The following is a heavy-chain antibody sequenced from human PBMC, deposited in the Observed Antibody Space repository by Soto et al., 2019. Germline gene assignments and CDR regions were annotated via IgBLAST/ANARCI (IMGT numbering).Heavy chain of an antibody. D-gene: IGHD3-10*01. J-gene: IGHJ4*01. CDR1: GFSFSSYW. Sequence: PGGSLRLSCAASGFSFSSYWMSWVRQAPGKGLEWVANIKEDGSEANYVDSVKGRFAVSRDKDTLYLQLNSLTPEDTAVYYCARSRRQWFGGTLSYYFDFWGHGTLVTVSS. CDR2: IKEDGSEA. V-gene: IGHV3-7*01. CDR3: ARSRRQWFGGTLSYYFDF.